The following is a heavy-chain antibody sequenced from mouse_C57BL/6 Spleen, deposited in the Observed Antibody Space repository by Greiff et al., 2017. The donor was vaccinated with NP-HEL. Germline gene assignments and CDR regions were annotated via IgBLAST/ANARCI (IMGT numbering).Heavy chain of an antibody. CDR3: ARNYGSSYGAMDY. J-gene: IGHJ4*01. CDR2: ISSGSSTI. CDR1: GFTFSDYG. V-gene: IGHV5-17*01. Sequence: DVKLVESGGGLVKPGGSLKLSCAASGFTFSDYGMHWVRQAPEKGLEWVAYISSGSSTIYYADTVKGRFTLSSDNAKNTLFLQMTSLRSEDTAMYYCARNYGSSYGAMDYWGQGTSVTVSS. D-gene: IGHD1-1*01.